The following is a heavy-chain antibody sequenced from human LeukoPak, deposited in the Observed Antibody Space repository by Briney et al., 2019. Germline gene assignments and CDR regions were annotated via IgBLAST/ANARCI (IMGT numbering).Heavy chain of an antibody. Sequence: GESLKISCNGSGYSFTSNWIGWVRQMPGKGLECMGIIYPGGSDTRYSPSFQGQVTISVDESISTAYLQWSSLKASDTAIYYCARQASGYEQPFYYCGQRTLVTVSS. V-gene: IGHV5-51*01. CDR3: ARQASGYEQPFYY. D-gene: IGHD5-12*01. CDR2: IYPGGSDT. CDR1: GYSFTSNW. J-gene: IGHJ4*02.